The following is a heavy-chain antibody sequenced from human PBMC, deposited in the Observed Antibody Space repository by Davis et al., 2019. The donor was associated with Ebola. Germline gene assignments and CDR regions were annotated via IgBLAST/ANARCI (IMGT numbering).Heavy chain of an antibody. Sequence: PSETLSLTCAVYGGSFSGYYWSWIRQPPGKGLEWIGEINHSGSTNYNPSLKSRVTISVDVSKNQFSLKLSSVTAADTAVYYCARPSRYYYDSSGYQGYYFDYWGQGTLVTVSS. D-gene: IGHD3-22*01. V-gene: IGHV4-34*01. CDR2: INHSGST. CDR1: GGSFSGYY. CDR3: ARPSRYYYDSSGYQGYYFDY. J-gene: IGHJ4*02.